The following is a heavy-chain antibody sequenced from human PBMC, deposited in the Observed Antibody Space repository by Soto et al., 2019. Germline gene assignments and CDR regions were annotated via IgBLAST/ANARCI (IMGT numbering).Heavy chain of an antibody. J-gene: IGHJ4*02. CDR3: ARGGLGMVRGVIVY. CDR2: INHSGST. V-gene: IGHV4-34*01. Sequence: TLSLTCAVYGGSFSGYYWSWIRQPPGKGLEWIGEINHSGSTNYNPSLKSRVTISVDTSKNQFSLKLSSVTAADTAVYYCARGGLGMVRGVIVYWGQGTLVTVSS. CDR1: GGSFSGYY. D-gene: IGHD3-10*01.